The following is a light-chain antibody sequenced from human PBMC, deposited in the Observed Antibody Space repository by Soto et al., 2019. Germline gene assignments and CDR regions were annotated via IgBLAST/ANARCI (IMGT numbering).Light chain of an antibody. V-gene: IGKV3-20*01. CDR1: QSVSSNF. CDR3: QQYDTPWT. J-gene: IGKJ1*01. CDR2: DTS. Sequence: EIVLTQSPGTLSLSPGDRATLSCRASQSVSSNFLARYQQKPGQAPRLVISDTSDRATGIPDRFSGSGSGTDFTLTIRRLEPEDFAVYYCQQYDTPWTFGQGTKVEIK.